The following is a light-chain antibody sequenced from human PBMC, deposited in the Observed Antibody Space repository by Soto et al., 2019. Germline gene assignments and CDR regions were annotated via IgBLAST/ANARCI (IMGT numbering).Light chain of an antibody. J-gene: IGLJ1*01. CDR3: SSYTSTSTLV. CDR1: RSDVGGYNY. CDR2: DVS. V-gene: IGLV2-14*03. Sequence: QSALTQPASVSGAPGQSITISCTGTRSDVGGYNYVSWYQHHPGKAPKLMIYDVSYRPSRVSNRFSCSKSGNTASLTISGVQAEDEDDYYSSSYTSTSTLVVGTGSKLTV.